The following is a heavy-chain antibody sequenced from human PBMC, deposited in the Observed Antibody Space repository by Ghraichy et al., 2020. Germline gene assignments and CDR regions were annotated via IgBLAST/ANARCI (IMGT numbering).Heavy chain of an antibody. V-gene: IGHV1-2*02. D-gene: IGHD3-22*01. Sequence: ASVKVSCKASGYTFTGYYMHWVRQAHGQGLQWMGWINPNSGGTKYAQKFQGRVTMTRDTSISTAYMELSSLRSDDTAVYYCVRGSGDYYESHFDPWGQGTLVTVSS. J-gene: IGHJ5*02. CDR2: INPNSGGT. CDR3: VRGSGDYYESHFDP. CDR1: GYTFTGYY.